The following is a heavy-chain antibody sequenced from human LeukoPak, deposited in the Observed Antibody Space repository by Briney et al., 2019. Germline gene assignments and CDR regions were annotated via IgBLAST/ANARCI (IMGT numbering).Heavy chain of an antibody. V-gene: IGHV3-7*05. CDR1: GFTFSSYW. Sequence: PTGGSLRLSCIASGFTFSSYWMSWVRQAPGGGLEWVANIKEDGSEKYYVDSVKGRFTTSRDNAKISLYLQMNSLRAEDTAVYYCASQFWWAAVAGTTLDYWGQGTLVTVSS. D-gene: IGHD6-19*01. CDR3: ASQFWWAAVAGTTLDY. CDR2: IKEDGSEK. J-gene: IGHJ4*02.